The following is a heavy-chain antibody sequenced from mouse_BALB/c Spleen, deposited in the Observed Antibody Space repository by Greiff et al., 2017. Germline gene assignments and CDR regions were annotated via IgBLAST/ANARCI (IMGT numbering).Heavy chain of an antibody. J-gene: IGHJ3*01. CDR3: ARLDSSGYWFAY. Sequence: EVHLVESGPSLVKPSQTLSLTCSVTGDSITSGYWNWIRKFPGNKLEYMGYISYSGSTYYNPSLKSRISITRDTSKNQYYLQLNSVTTEDTATYYCARLDSSGYWFAYWGQGTLVTVSA. CDR2: ISYSGST. CDR1: GDSITSGY. V-gene: IGHV3-8*02. D-gene: IGHD3-2*01.